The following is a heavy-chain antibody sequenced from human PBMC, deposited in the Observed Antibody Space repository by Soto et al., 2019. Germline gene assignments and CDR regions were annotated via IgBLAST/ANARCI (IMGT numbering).Heavy chain of an antibody. CDR3: ARGGRLRGRNYSHY. CDR1: GGSISSYY. Sequence: SETLSLTCTVSGGSISSYYWSWIRQPPGKGLEWIGYIYYSGSTNYNPSLKSRVTISVDTSKNQFSLKLSSVTAADTAVYYCARGGRLRGRNYSHYWGQGTLVTVSS. V-gene: IGHV4-59*12. CDR2: IYYSGST. J-gene: IGHJ4*02. D-gene: IGHD1-7*01.